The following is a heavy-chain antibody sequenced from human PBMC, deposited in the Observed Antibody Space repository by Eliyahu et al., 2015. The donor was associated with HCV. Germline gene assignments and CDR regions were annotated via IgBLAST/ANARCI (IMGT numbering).Heavy chain of an antibody. D-gene: IGHD3-3*01. V-gene: IGHV3-43*02. J-gene: IGHJ6*02. CDR2: ISGXGGST. CDR3: AKGAFTTIFGVVIRHYGMDV. Sequence: EVQLVESGGGVVXPGGSLXLXCXASGFPXDDYAXHWVRRAPGKGLEWVSLISGXGGSTYYADSVKGRFTISRDNSKNSLYLQMNSLRTEDTALYYCAKGAFTTIFGVVIRHYGMDVWGQGTTVTVSS. CDR1: GFPXDDYA.